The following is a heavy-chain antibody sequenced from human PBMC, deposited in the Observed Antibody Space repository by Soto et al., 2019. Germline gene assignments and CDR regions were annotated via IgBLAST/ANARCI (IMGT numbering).Heavy chain of an antibody. D-gene: IGHD6-13*01. CDR2: IYPVCSDA. CDR1: GYSFTSYW. CDR3: ARQVIAKAAAGTN. V-gene: IGHV5-51*01. Sequence: GESLKISCKGSGYSFTSYWICWVRQMPVKGLGCRGMIYPVCSDARDSPSFQGHVTISSGNSSSAAYLQLSSLKASETAMYYCARQVIAKAAAGTNWGQGTLVTVSS. J-gene: IGHJ4*02.